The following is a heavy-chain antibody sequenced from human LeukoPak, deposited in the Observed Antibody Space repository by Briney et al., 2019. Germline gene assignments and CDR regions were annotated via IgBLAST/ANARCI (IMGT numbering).Heavy chain of an antibody. V-gene: IGHV3-74*01. J-gene: IGHJ4*02. CDR1: GFTFSSYW. Sequence: PGGPLRLSCAASGFTFSSYWMHWVRQAPGKGLVWVSRINSDESTTNYADSVKGRFTISRDNAKNTLYLQMNSLRAEDTAVYYCARGSYYLDCWGQRILVTVSS. CDR3: ARGSYYLDC. CDR2: INSDESTT.